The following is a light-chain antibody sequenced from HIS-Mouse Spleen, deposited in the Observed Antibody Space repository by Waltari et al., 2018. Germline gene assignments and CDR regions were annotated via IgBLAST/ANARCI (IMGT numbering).Light chain of an antibody. CDR2: AAS. CDR3: QQLNSYPPT. J-gene: IGKJ1*01. CDR1: QGISSY. Sequence: DIQLTQSPSFLSASVGDRVTITFRASQGISSYLTWYQQKPGKAPKLLIYAASTVQSGVPSRFSGSGSRTEFTLTISSLQPEDFATYYCQQLNSYPPTFGQGTKVEIK. V-gene: IGKV1-9*01.